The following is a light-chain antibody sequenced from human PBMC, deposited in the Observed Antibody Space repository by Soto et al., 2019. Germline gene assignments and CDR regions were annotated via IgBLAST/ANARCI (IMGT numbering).Light chain of an antibody. CDR3: SSYTSITALV. J-gene: IGLJ1*01. Sequence: QSALTQPASVSGSPGQSITISCTGTSSHVGGYNSVSWYQQHPGKVTKIMIYDVSIRPSGVPDRFSGSKSGNTASLTISGLQDEDEADYYCSSYTSITALVFGTGTKVTVL. V-gene: IGLV2-14*01. CDR1: SSHVGGYNS. CDR2: DVS.